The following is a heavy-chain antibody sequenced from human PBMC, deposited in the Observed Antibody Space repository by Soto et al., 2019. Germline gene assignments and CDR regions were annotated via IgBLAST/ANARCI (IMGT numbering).Heavy chain of an antibody. D-gene: IGHD3-10*01. V-gene: IGHV1-69*13. Sequence: SVKVSCKASGYTFTSYAISWVRQAPGQGLEWMGGILPIFGTANYAQKFQGRVTITADESTSTAYMELSSLRSEDQAVYYCARGGYGSGRYPYYFDYWGQGTLVTVSS. CDR2: ILPIFGTA. J-gene: IGHJ4*02. CDR1: GYTFTSYA. CDR3: ARGGYGSGRYPYYFDY.